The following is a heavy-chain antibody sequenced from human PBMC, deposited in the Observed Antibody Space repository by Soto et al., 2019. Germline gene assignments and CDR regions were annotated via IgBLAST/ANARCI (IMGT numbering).Heavy chain of an antibody. V-gene: IGHV3-30*03. Sequence: GRSLRLSCAASGFAFTNYGIHWFRQAPGKGLEWVAHISNDGSKKFYGDSVKGRFTISRDNSENTVYLQMTSLRPDDTAVFYCARDVAMPTGLGLGYWGQGTLVTVSS. CDR1: GFAFTNYG. CDR3: ARDVAMPTGLGLGY. D-gene: IGHD6-19*01. J-gene: IGHJ4*02. CDR2: ISNDGSKK.